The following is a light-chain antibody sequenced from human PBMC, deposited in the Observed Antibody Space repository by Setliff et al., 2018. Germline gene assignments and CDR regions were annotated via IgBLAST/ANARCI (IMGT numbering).Light chain of an antibody. CDR3: SSYISSSLDV. CDR1: RYDVGGYNF. Sequence: QSALAQPASVSGAPGQSITISCTGTRYDVGGYNFVSWYQHHPGKAPKLMIYDVSVWPSGVSNRFSGSKSGNTASLTISGLQAEDEADYYCSSYISSSLDVFGTGTKGTV. J-gene: IGLJ1*01. CDR2: DVS. V-gene: IGLV2-14*01.